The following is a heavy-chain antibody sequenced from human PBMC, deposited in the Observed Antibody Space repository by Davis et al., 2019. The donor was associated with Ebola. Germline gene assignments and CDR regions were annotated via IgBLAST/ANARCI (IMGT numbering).Heavy chain of an antibody. V-gene: IGHV1-18*04. D-gene: IGHD6-6*01. J-gene: IGHJ6*02. CDR2: ISAYNGNT. CDR3: ARDQGSSDQYYYYYGMDV. CDR1: GYTFTSYG. Sequence: ASVKVSCKASGYTFTSYGISWVRQAPGQGLEWMGWISAYNGNTNYAQKLQGRVTITRDTSASTAYMELSSLRSEDTAVYYCARDQGSSDQYYYYYGMDVWGQGTTVTVSS.